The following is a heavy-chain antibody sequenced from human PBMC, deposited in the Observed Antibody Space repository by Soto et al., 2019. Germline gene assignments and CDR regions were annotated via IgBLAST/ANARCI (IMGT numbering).Heavy chain of an antibody. D-gene: IGHD6-13*01. CDR2: IYYSGST. CDR3: ARLDGYYDNMDV. Sequence: PSETLSLTCTVSGGPISSYYWTWIRQPPGKGLEWIGYIYYSGSTNYNPSLKSRVTISVATSKTQFSLKLSSVTAADTAVYYGARLDGYYDNMDVWGKGTTVTVSS. V-gene: IGHV4-59*08. CDR1: GGPISSYY. J-gene: IGHJ6*03.